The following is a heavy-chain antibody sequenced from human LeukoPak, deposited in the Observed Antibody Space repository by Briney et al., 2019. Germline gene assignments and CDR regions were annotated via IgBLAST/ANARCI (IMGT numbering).Heavy chain of an antibody. D-gene: IGHD6-13*01. Sequence: GASVQVSCKASGYTFTSYDINWVRQATGQGLEWMGWMNPNSGNTGYAQKFQGRVTMPRNTSISTAYMELSSLRSEDTAVYYCARVGSPYIAAAGPPYYYYGMDVWGQGTTVTVSS. J-gene: IGHJ6*02. CDR1: GYTFTSYD. V-gene: IGHV1-8*01. CDR3: ARVGSPYIAAAGPPYYYYGMDV. CDR2: MNPNSGNT.